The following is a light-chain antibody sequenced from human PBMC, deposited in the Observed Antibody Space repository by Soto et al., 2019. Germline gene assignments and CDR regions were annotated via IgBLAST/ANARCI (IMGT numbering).Light chain of an antibody. CDR3: QSYDSSLSGVV. CDR1: SSNIGAGYD. J-gene: IGLJ2*01. CDR2: GNS. Sequence: QLVLTQPPSVSGAPGQRVTISCTGSSSNIGAGYDVHWYQQLPGTAPKLLIYGNSNRPSGVPDRFSGSESGTSASLAITGLQALDVAAYYVQSYDSSLSGVVFGGGTKLTVL. V-gene: IGLV1-40*01.